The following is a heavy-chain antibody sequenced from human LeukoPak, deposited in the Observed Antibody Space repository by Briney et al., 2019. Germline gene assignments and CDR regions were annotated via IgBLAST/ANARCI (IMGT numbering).Heavy chain of an antibody. CDR1: GGSISGSSYY. Sequence: SETLSLTCTVSGGSISGSSYYWGWIRQPPGKGLEWIGSIYYRGSTYYNPSLKSRVTISVATSKNQFSLKLSSVTAADTAVYYCARRRLYDSSGYSLLGAFDIWGQGTMVTVSS. D-gene: IGHD3-22*01. V-gene: IGHV4-39*01. CDR3: ARRRLYDSSGYSLLGAFDI. CDR2: IYYRGST. J-gene: IGHJ3*02.